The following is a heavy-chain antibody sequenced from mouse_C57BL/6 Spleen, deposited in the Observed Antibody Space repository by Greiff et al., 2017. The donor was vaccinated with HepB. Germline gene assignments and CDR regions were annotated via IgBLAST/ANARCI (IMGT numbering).Heavy chain of an antibody. CDR2: INYDGSST. Sequence: EVMLVESEGGLVQPGSSMKLSCTASGFTFSDYYMAWVRQVPEKGLEWVANINYDGSSTYYLDSLKSRFIISRDNAKNILYLQMSSLKSEDTATYYCAREGLRRGLDYWGQGTTLTVSS. V-gene: IGHV5-16*01. D-gene: IGHD2-4*01. CDR1: GFTFSDYY. CDR3: AREGLRRGLDY. J-gene: IGHJ2*01.